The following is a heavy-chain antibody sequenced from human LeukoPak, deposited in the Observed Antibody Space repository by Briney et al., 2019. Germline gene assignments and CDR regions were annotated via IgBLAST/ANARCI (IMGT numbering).Heavy chain of an antibody. D-gene: IGHD1-26*01. Sequence: GASVKVSCKASGYTFTGYYMHWVRQAPGQGLEWMGWINPNSGGTNYAQKFQGRVTMTRDTSISTAYMELSRLRSDDTAVYYCARLFSQGSGSYLPSSWGQGTLVTVSS. V-gene: IGHV1-2*02. CDR2: INPNSGGT. CDR3: ARLFSQGSGSYLPSS. CDR1: GYTFTGYY. J-gene: IGHJ4*02.